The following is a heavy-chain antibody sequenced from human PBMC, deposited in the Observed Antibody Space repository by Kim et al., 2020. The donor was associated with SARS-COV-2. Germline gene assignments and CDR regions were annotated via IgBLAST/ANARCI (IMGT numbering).Heavy chain of an antibody. CDR1: GGSISSGGYS. D-gene: IGHD6-6*01. Sequence: SETLSLTCAVSGGSISSGGYSWSWIRQPPGKGLEWIGYIYHSGITYYNPSLKSRVTISVDRSKNQFSLKLSSVTAADTAVYYRARGEQFAHIDYWGQGTLVTVSS. CDR3: ARGEQFAHIDY. CDR2: IYHSGIT. V-gene: IGHV4-30-2*01. J-gene: IGHJ4*02.